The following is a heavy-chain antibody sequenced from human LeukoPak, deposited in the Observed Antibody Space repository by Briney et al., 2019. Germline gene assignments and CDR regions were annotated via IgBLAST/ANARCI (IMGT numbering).Heavy chain of an antibody. V-gene: IGHV3-23*01. Sequence: GASLRLSCAASGFTFSSYAMSWVRQAPGKGLEWVSAISGSGGSTYYADSVKGRFTISRDNSKNTLYLQMNSLRAEDTAVYYCAKHYYDSSGYYSLFDYWGQGTLVTVSS. CDR1: GFTFSSYA. D-gene: IGHD3-22*01. CDR2: ISGSGGST. J-gene: IGHJ4*02. CDR3: AKHYYDSSGYYSLFDY.